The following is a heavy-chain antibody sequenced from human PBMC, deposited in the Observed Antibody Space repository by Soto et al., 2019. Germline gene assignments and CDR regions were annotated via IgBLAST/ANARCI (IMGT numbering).Heavy chain of an antibody. Sequence: SEALCLTCSVSGGSISGNYWRWIRQPPGKGLEWIGYVYYIGNTHYNPSLKSRVTISVDTSKNQFSLKLSSVNAADTAVYYCARDLWGYCGTDCYPLDVWGQGTTVTVS. D-gene: IGHD2-21*02. CDR3: ARDLWGYCGTDCYPLDV. J-gene: IGHJ6*02. CDR2: VYYIGNT. CDR1: GGSISGNY. V-gene: IGHV4-59*01.